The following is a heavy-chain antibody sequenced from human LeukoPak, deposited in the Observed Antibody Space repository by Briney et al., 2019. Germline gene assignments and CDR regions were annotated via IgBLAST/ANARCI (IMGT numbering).Heavy chain of an antibody. CDR2: IYNSGST. CDR1: GVSISSYY. J-gene: IGHJ4*02. D-gene: IGHD1-14*01. Sequence: PSGTLSLTCTVSGVSISSYYWSWIRQPPGKGLEWIGYIYNSGSTNFNPSLKSRVTISVDTSRNQFSLKMTSVTAADTAVYYCARTNRYAGGDRHFDYWGQGTLVTVSS. V-gene: IGHV4-59*01. CDR3: ARTNRYAGGDRHFDY.